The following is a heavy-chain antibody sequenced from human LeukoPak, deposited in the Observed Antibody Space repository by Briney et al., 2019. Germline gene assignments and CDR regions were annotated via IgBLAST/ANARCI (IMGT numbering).Heavy chain of an antibody. V-gene: IGHV3-23*01. CDR1: VFTFSSYA. Sequence: GGSLRLSCAASVFTFSSYAMSWVRQSPGKGLEWVSAISGSGGSTYYADSVKGRFTISRDNSKNTLYLQMNSLRAEDTAVYYCAISMVRGVIIRGPFRYWGQGTLVTVSS. D-gene: IGHD3-10*01. CDR3: AISMVRGVIIRGPFRY. J-gene: IGHJ4*02. CDR2: ISGSGGST.